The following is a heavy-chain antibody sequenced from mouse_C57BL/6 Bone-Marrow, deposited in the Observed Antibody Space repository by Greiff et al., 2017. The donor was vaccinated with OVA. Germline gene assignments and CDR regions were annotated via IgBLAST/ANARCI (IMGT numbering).Heavy chain of an antibody. V-gene: IGHV5-17*01. CDR2: ISSGSSTI. CDR3: ASYGNYVAYAMDY. J-gene: IGHJ4*01. D-gene: IGHD2-1*01. CDR1: GFTFSDYG. Sequence: VQLVESGGGLVKPGGSLKLSCAASGFTFSDYGMHWVRQAPEKGLEWVAYISSGSSTIYYADTVKGRFTISRDNAKNTLFLQMTSLRSEDTAMYYCASYGNYVAYAMDYWGQGTSVTVSS.